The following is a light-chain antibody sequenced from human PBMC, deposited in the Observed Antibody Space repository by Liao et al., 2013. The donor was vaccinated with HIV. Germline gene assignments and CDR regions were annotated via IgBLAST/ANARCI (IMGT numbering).Light chain of an antibody. Sequence: SYELTQPPSVSVAPGKTARITCGGNNIGSKSVHWYQQKPGQAPVLVIYYDSDRPSGIPERFSASNSGNTATLTISGTQPMDEADYYCQAWDSSTFYVFGTGTKVTVL. J-gene: IGLJ1*01. CDR1: NIGSKS. V-gene: IGLV3-21*01. CDR3: QAWDSSTFYV. CDR2: YDS.